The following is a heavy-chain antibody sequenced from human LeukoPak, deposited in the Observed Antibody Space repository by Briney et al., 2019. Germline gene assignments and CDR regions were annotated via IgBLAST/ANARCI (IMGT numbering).Heavy chain of an antibody. V-gene: IGHV5-51*01. CDR2: INPLDSES. Sequence: GESLKISCQAPGYGFTNNWIGWVRHMPGKGLEWMGIINPLDSESRYSPSLQGQVSFSTDKSITTAYLQWSSLKASDSGMYFCARLILGNWGDGFDIWGQGALVTVSS. CDR1: GYGFTNNW. J-gene: IGHJ3*02. D-gene: IGHD7-27*01. CDR3: ARLILGNWGDGFDI.